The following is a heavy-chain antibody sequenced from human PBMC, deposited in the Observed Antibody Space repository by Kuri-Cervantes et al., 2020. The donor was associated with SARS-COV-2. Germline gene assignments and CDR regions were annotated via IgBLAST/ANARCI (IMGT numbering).Heavy chain of an antibody. D-gene: IGHD5-18*01. CDR3: ARESGYSFGFRGYFQH. J-gene: IGHJ1*01. V-gene: IGHV3-23*01. Sequence: GESLKISCAASGFTFSSYAMSWVRQAPGKGLEWVSAISGSGGSTYYADSVKGRFTISRDNAKNSLYLQMNSLRAEDTAVYYCARESGYSFGFRGYFQHWGQGTLVTVSS. CDR1: GFTFSSYA. CDR2: ISGSGGST.